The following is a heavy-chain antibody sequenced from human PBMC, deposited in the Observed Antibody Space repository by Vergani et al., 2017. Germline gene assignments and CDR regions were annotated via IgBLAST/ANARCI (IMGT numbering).Heavy chain of an antibody. CDR3: ARRAIGYCSSTSCFHDYYYYGMDV. D-gene: IGHD2-2*01. CDR2: ISAYNGNT. V-gene: IGHV1-18*01. J-gene: IGHJ6*02. Sequence: QVQLVQSGAEVKKPGASVKVSCKASGYTFTSYGISWVRQAPGQGLEWMGWISAYNGNTNYAQKLQGRVTMTTDTSTSTAYMELRSLRSDDTAVYYCARRAIGYCSSTSCFHDYYYYGMDVWGQGTTVTVSS. CDR1: GYTFTSYG.